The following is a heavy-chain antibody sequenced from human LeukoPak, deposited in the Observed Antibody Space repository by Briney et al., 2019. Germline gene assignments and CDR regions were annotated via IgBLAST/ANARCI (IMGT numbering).Heavy chain of an antibody. D-gene: IGHD3-22*01. Sequence: SETLSLTCTVSGGSISSSSYYWGWIRQPPGKGLEWIGSIYYSGSTYYNPSLKSRVTISVDTSKNQFSLKLSSVTAADTAVYYCARDGPPPHYDSSGTFDYWGQGTLVTVSS. CDR1: GGSISSSSYY. V-gene: IGHV4-39*07. J-gene: IGHJ4*02. CDR2: IYYSGST. CDR3: ARDGPPPHYDSSGTFDY.